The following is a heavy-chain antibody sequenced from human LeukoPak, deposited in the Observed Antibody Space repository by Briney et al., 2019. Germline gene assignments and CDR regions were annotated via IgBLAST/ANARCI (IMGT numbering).Heavy chain of an antibody. CDR1: GFTFSNTW. J-gene: IGHJ4*02. V-gene: IGHV3-30-3*01. CDR3: ARISEDYYGSGSYDY. Sequence: GGSLRLSCAASGFTFSNTWMSWVRQAPGKGLEWVAVISYDGSNKYYADSVKGRFTISRDNSKNTLYLQMNSLRAEDTAVYYCARISEDYYGSGSYDYWGQGTLVTVSS. D-gene: IGHD3-10*01. CDR2: ISYDGSNK.